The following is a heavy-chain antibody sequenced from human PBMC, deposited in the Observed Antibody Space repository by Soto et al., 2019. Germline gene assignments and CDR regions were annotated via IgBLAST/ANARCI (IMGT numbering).Heavy chain of an antibody. CDR2: IYSSGST. CDR3: AGGSSWHDAFDI. D-gene: IGHD6-13*01. J-gene: IGHJ3*02. CDR1: GFTVSSNY. V-gene: IGHV3-66*01. Sequence: EVQLVESGGGLVQPGGSLRLSCADSGFTVSSNYMSWVRQAPGKGLEWVSVIYSSGSTYYADSVKGRFTISRYNSKNTLYLQMNSLRAEDTAVYYCAGGSSWHDAFDIWGQGTMVTVSS.